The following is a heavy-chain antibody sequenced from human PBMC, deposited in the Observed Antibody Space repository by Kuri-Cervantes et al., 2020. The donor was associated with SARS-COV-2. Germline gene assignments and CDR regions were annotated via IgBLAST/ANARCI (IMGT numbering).Heavy chain of an antibody. CDR1: GFTFSSYS. CDR3: APPVGGNSVPST. V-gene: IGHV3-21*01. Sequence: GESLKISCAASGFTFSSYSMNWVRQAPGKGLEWVSSISSSSSYIYYADSVKGRFTISRDNAKNSLYLQMNSLRAEDTAVYYCAPPVGGNSVPSTWGQGTLVTVSS. D-gene: IGHD4-23*01. CDR2: ISSSSSYI. J-gene: IGHJ5*02.